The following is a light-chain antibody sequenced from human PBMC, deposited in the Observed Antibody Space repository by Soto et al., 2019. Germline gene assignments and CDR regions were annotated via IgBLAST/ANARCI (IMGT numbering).Light chain of an antibody. CDR1: SSDVGSYNL. Sequence: QSALTQPASVSGSPGQSITISCTGTSSDVGSYNLVSWYQQHPDKAPKLVIYEATERPSGVSNRFSGSMSGNTASLTISGLQADDEADYYCCSYADSYWLFGGGTKVTVL. CDR2: EAT. J-gene: IGLJ3*02. V-gene: IGLV2-23*01. CDR3: CSYADSYWL.